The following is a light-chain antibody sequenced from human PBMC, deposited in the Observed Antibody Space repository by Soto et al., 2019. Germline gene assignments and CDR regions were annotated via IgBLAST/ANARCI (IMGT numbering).Light chain of an antibody. CDR3: QQYYSYPRT. Sequence: AIRMTQSPSSFSASTGDRVTITCRASQGISSYLAWYQQKPGKAPKLLIYAASTLQSGVPSRFSCSGSATDFTLTISCLQSEDFPTYYCQQYYSYPRTFGPGTKVDIK. CDR2: AAS. J-gene: IGKJ3*01. V-gene: IGKV1-8*01. CDR1: QGISSY.